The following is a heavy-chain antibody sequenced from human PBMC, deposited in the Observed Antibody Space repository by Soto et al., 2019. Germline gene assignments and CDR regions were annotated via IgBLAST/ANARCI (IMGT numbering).Heavy chain of an antibody. V-gene: IGHV1-69*01. CDR3: ARQYYDYVWGSYRYIDY. CDR2: IIPIFGTA. CDR1: GGTFSSYA. Sequence: QVQLVQSGAEVKKPGSSVKVSCKASGGTFSSYAISWVRQAPVQGLEWMGGIIPIFGTANYAQKFQGRVTITADESTITAYMELSSLRSDDTAVYYCARQYYDYVWGSYRYIDYWGQGTLVTVSS. D-gene: IGHD3-16*02. J-gene: IGHJ4*02.